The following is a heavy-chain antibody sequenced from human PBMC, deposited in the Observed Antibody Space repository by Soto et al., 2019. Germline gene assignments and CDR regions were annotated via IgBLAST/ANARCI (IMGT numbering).Heavy chain of an antibody. CDR1: GFTFSSYA. J-gene: IGHJ4*02. D-gene: IGHD6-13*01. CDR2: ISGSGGST. V-gene: IGHV3-23*01. Sequence: EVQLLESGGGLVQPGGSLRLSCAASGFTFSSYAMSWVRQAPGKGLEWVSAISGSGGSTYYADSVKGRFTISRDNSXXTLYLQMNSLRAEDTAAYYCAKENGYSSSWFEFDYWGQGTLVTVSS. CDR3: AKENGYSSSWFEFDY.